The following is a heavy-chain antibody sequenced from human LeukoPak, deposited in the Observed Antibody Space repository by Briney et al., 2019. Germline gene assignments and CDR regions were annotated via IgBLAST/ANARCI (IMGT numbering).Heavy chain of an antibody. V-gene: IGHV4-38-2*02. D-gene: IGHD5-12*01. Sequence: PSETLSLTCAVSGYSISSGYYWGWIRQPPGKGLEWIGSIYHSGSTYYNPSLKSRVTISVDTSKNQFSLKLSSVTAADTAVYYCARDMYSGYDPSRIYDYWGQGTLVTVSS. CDR2: IYHSGST. J-gene: IGHJ4*02. CDR3: ARDMYSGYDPSRIYDY. CDR1: GYSISSGYY.